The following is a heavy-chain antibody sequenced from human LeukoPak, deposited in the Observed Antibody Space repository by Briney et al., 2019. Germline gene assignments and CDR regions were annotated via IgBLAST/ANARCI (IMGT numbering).Heavy chain of an antibody. V-gene: IGHV1-24*01. Sequence: ASVKVSCKVSGYTLTELSMHWVRQAPGKGLEWMGGFDPEDGETIYAQKLQGRVTMTTDTSTSTAYMELRSLRSDDTAVYYCARDKERGYSYGQYWGQGTLVTVSS. J-gene: IGHJ4*02. CDR2: FDPEDGET. D-gene: IGHD5-18*01. CDR3: ARDKERGYSYGQY. CDR1: GYTLTELS.